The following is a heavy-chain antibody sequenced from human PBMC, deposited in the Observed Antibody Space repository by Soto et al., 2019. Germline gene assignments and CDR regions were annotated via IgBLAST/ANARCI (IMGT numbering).Heavy chain of an antibody. J-gene: IGHJ4*02. V-gene: IGHV3-11*01. CDR1: GFTFSDYY. CDR3: SRERYRYCPYYFDY. D-gene: IGHD5-18*01. Sequence: QVQLVESGGDLVKPGGSLRLSCAASGFTFSDYYMSWIRQAPGKGLEWVSSITSSGSTTYYTDSVKGRFTISRDNAKNPPYLTKNSQRAEEKGGYYCSRERYRYCPYYFDYWGQGTLVTVSS. CDR2: ITSSGSTT.